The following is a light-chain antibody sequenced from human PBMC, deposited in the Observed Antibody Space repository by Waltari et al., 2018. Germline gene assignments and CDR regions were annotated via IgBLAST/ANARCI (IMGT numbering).Light chain of an antibody. CDR2: AAS. CDR1: QGIANS. CDR3: QQYYNTPWT. Sequence: DIQMTQSPSSLSASVGDRVTITCRASQGIANSLAWYQQKLGQAPKLLLYAASRLESGVPSRYSGSGSGTDYTRTISSLQPEDFATYYCQQYYNTPWTFGQGTKVEIK. J-gene: IGKJ1*01. V-gene: IGKV1-NL1*01.